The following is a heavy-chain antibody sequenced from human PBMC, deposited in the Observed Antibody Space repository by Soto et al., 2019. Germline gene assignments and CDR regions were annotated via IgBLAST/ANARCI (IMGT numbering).Heavy chain of an antibody. J-gene: IGHJ6*04. V-gene: IGHV4-30-2*01. Sequence: PSETLSLTCAVSGGSISSGGYSWTWIRQPPGKGLEWIGYIYHSGSTYYNPSLKSRVTISVDRSKNQFSLKLNSVTAADTAVYYCARSRHVGGKGTTVTVSS. CDR3: ARSRHV. CDR2: IYHSGST. CDR1: GGSISSGGYS.